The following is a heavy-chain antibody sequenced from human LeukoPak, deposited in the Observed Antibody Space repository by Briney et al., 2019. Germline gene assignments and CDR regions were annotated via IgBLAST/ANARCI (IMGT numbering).Heavy chain of an antibody. CDR2: IYYSGST. Sequence: SETLSLTCTVSGGSFSSSFYYWGWIRQPPGKGLEWIGSIYYSGSTYYNPSLKSRVTMSVDTSKNQFSLKLGSVTAADTAVYYCARSPSETYWSLDYSGQGTLVTVSS. CDR1: GGSFSSSFYY. D-gene: IGHD1-26*01. J-gene: IGHJ4*02. CDR3: ARSPSETYWSLDY. V-gene: IGHV4-39*01.